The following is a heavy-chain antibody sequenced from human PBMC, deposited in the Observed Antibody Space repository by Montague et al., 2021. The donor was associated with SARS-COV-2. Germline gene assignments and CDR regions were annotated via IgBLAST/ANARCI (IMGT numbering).Heavy chain of an antibody. D-gene: IGHD4-23*01. J-gene: IGHJ3*02. CDR2: IYDGGAV. CDR1: GGSITGYY. Sequence: SETLSLTCTVSGGSITGYYWSWLLRSPGKGLEWIAYIYDGGAVNYNPSLVGRVTISTDTSKNQLSLKVNSVTAADTAVYYCVRDHPYGGPRGAYDIWGQGTVVTVSS. CDR3: VRDHPYGGPRGAYDI. V-gene: IGHV4-59*01.